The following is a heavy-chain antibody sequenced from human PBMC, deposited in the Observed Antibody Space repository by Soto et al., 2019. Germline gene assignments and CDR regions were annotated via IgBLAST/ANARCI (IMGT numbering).Heavy chain of an antibody. CDR3: AREKGSYYYYYYGVDV. CDR1: GGSISSNY. CDR2: IYYSGST. Sequence: SETLSLTCTVSGGSISSNYWSWIRQPPGKGLEWIGYIYYSGSTYYNPSLKSRVTISVDTSKNQFSLKLSSVTAADTAVYYCAREKGSYYYYYYGVDVWGQGTTVTVSS. V-gene: IGHV4-4*08. J-gene: IGHJ6*02.